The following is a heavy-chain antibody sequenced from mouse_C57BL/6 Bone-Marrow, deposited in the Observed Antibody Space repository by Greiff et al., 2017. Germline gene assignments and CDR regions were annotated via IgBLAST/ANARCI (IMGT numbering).Heavy chain of an antibody. Sequence: QLVEPGGGLVQPGGSLKLSCVASGFPFSNYWLNWFRQSPEKGFEWVAQIRLKSDNYATHYSESVKGWLTISRDDSKSSVYLQMNNLRAEDTGIYYCAGGTTVDRVAYWGQGTLVTVSA. J-gene: IGHJ3*01. CDR1: GFPFSNYW. CDR3: AGGTTVDRVAY. CDR2: IRLKSDNYAT. D-gene: IGHD1-1*01. V-gene: IGHV6-3*01.